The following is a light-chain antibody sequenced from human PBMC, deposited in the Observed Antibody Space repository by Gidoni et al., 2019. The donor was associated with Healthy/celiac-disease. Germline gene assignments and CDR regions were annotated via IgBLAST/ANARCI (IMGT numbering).Light chain of an antibody. CDR3: QQYGSSPQT. CDR2: GAS. CDR1: QSVSSSY. Sequence: EIVLTHSPGTLSLSPGEIATLSCRASQSVSSSYLAWYQQKPGQAPRLLIYGASSRATGIPDRFSGSGSGTDFTLTISRLEPEDFAVYYCQQYGSSPQTFGQGTKVEIK. J-gene: IGKJ1*01. V-gene: IGKV3-20*01.